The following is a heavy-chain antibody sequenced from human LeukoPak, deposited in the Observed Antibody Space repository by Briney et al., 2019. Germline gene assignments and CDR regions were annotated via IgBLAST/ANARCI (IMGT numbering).Heavy chain of an antibody. V-gene: IGHV1-2*02. D-gene: IGHD3-10*01. Sequence: ASVKVSCKASGYTFTGHYLHWVRQAPGQGLEWMGWINPNSGGTNYAQKFQGRVTMTRDTSISTAYMELSRLRSDDTAVYYCARASWSYYPDWGQGTLVTVSS. CDR1: GYTFTGHY. CDR2: INPNSGGT. CDR3: ARASWSYYPD. J-gene: IGHJ4*02.